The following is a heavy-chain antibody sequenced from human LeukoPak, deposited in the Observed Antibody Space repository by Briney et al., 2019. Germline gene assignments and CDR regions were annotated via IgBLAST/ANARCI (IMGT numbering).Heavy chain of an antibody. D-gene: IGHD6-19*01. CDR1: GYTFTSYA. V-gene: IGHV1-3*01. Sequence: ASVKVSCKASGYTFTSYAMHWVRQAPGQRLEWMGWINAGNGNTKYSQKFQSRVTITRDTSANTAYMELSSLTSEDTAVYYCANWAGTPAGYFSGPLDYWGQGTLVTVSS. CDR2: INAGNGNT. CDR3: ANWAGTPAGYFSGPLDY. J-gene: IGHJ4*02.